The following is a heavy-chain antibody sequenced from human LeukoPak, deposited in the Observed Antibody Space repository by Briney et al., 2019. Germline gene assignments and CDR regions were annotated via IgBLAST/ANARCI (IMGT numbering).Heavy chain of an antibody. CDR2: IYCSGST. J-gene: IGHJ4*02. V-gene: IGHV4-39*07. CDR1: GGSISSYY. D-gene: IGHD3-3*01. CDR3: AREGGPRITIFLAPWSALRDY. Sequence: SETLSLTCTVSGGSISSYYWGWIRQPPGKGLEWIGSIYCSGSTYYNPSLKSRVTISVDTSKNQFSLKLSSVTAADTAVYYCAREGGPRITIFLAPWSALRDYWGQGTLVTVSS.